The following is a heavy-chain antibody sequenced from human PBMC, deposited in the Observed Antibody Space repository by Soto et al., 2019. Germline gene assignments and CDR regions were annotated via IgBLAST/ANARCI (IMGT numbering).Heavy chain of an antibody. D-gene: IGHD2-21*02. CDR3: AREIAYCGGDCYSRWFDP. CDR2: INPNSGGT. Sequence: ASVKVSCKASGYTFTGYYMHWVRQAPGQGLEWMGWINPNSGGTNYAQKFQGRVTMTRDTSISTAYMELSRLRSDDTAVYYCAREIAYCGGDCYSRWFDPWGQRTLVTVSS. CDR1: GYTFTGYY. V-gene: IGHV1-2*02. J-gene: IGHJ5*02.